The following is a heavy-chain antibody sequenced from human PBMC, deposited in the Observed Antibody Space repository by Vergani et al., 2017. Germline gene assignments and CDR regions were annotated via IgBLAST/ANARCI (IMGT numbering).Heavy chain of an antibody. Sequence: EVQLVESGGGLVQPGRSLRLSCAASGFSFDDYAMHWVRQGPGKGLEWVSGNSWDSGRIGYADSVKGRFTISRDNAKNSLYLQMNSLRAEDMTLYYCAKNASGWPPCYGMNVWGQGTTVIVSS. J-gene: IGHJ6*02. D-gene: IGHD5-24*01. CDR2: NSWDSGRI. V-gene: IGHV3-9*03. CDR1: GFSFDDYA. CDR3: AKNASGWPPCYGMNV.